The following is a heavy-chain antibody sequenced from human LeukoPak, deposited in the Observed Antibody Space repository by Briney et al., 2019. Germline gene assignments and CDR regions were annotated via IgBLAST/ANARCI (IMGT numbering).Heavy chain of an antibody. J-gene: IGHJ4*02. CDR2: INPNSGGT. Sequence: ASVKVSCKASGYTFTGYYMHWVRQAPGQGLEWMGWINPNSGGTNYAQKFQGRVTMTRDTSISTAYMELSRLRSDDTAVYYCARGYVWGSPTPFYYWGQGTLVTVSS. CDR1: GYTFTGYY. D-gene: IGHD3-16*01. CDR3: ARGYVWGSPTPFYY. V-gene: IGHV1-2*02.